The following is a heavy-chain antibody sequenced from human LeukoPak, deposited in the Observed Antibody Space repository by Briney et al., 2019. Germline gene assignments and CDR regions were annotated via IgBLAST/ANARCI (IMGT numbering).Heavy chain of an antibody. CDR2: ISGSGGST. J-gene: IGHJ4*02. CDR3: PNGRGQWLAAINY. CDR1: GFTFSSYA. Sequence: GGSLRLSCAASGFTFSSYAMSWVRQAPGQGLEWVSGISGSGGSTYYADSAKGRFSIPRDNSKHTLYPDMNTLRPQATALHSCPNGRGQWLAAINYWGQGTLVTVSS. D-gene: IGHD6-19*01. V-gene: IGHV3-23*01.